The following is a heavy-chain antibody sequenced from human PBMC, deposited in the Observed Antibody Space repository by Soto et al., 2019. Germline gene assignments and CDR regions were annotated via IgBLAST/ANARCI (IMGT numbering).Heavy chain of an antibody. CDR1: GFTFSSYS. J-gene: IGHJ4*02. CDR2: ISSSSSTI. D-gene: IGHD4-17*01. V-gene: IGHV3-48*02. Sequence: EVQLVESGGGLVQPGGSLRLSCAASGFTFSSYSMNWVRQAPGKGLEWVSYISSSSSTIYYADSVKGRFTISRDNAKNSLYLQMNSLRDEDTAVYYCAREETFSYDDYRENYYFDYWGQGTLVTVSS. CDR3: AREETFSYDDYRENYYFDY.